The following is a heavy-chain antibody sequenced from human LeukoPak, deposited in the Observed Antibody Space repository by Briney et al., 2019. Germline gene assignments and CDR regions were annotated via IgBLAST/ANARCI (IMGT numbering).Heavy chain of an antibody. D-gene: IGHD4-17*01. J-gene: IGHJ3*02. V-gene: IGHV3-33*01. Sequence: GGSLRLSCAASGFTFSSYGMHWVRQAPGKGLEWVAVIWYDGSNKCYADSVKGRFTISRDNSKSTLYLQMNSLRAEDTAVYYCAREPPTTVTVSGAFDIWGQGTMVTVSS. CDR2: IWYDGSNK. CDR3: AREPPTTVTVSGAFDI. CDR1: GFTFSSYG.